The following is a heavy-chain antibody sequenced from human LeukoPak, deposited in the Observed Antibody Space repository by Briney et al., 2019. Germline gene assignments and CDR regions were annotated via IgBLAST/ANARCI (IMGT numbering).Heavy chain of an antibody. D-gene: IGHD2-15*01. CDR3: ANGEGSRHQGYY. CDR1: GFTFSSYS. CDR2: IYSGGST. J-gene: IGHJ4*02. V-gene: IGHV3-66*01. Sequence: GGPLRLSCAASGFTFSSYSMSWVRQAPGKGLEWVSIIYSGGSTYYADSVKGRFTISRDNSKNTLYLQMNSLRAEDTAVYYCANGEGSRHQGYYWGQGTLVTVPS.